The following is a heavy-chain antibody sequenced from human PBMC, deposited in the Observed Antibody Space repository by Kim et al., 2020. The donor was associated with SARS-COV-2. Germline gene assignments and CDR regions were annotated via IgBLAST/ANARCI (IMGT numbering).Heavy chain of an antibody. D-gene: IGHD2-15*01. V-gene: IGHV3-23*01. CDR3: AKLVVVAAQDAFDI. J-gene: IGHJ3*02. Sequence: ADSVKGRLTISRDNSKNTLYLQMNSLRAEDTAVYYCAKLVVVAAQDAFDIWGQGTMVTVSS.